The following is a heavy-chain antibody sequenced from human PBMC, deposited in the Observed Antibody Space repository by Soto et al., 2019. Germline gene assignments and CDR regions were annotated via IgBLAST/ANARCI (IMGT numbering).Heavy chain of an antibody. CDR1: GGSINSYY. CDR2: IYFSGET. V-gene: IGHV4-4*07. D-gene: IGHD5-12*01. Sequence: SETLSLTCTVSGGSINSYYWSWIRQPTGKGLEWIGRIYFSGETNYNPSLKSRLTMSVDTSKTQFSLKLSSVTAADTAVYYCARDSRYIGYNYSGMDIWGQGTTVTVSS. CDR3: ARDSRYIGYNYSGMDI. J-gene: IGHJ6*02.